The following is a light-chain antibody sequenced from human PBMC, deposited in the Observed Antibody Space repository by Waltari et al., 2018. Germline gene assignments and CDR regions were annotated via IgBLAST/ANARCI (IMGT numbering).Light chain of an antibody. V-gene: IGKV3-11*01. J-gene: IGKJ1*01. CDR1: QSVSNY. CDR3: QHRDNWLWT. Sequence: EIVLTQSPATLSSSPGERATLSCRASQSVSNYLAWYQQKPGQAPRLLIYDTWNRASGIPARFSGSGSGTDFTRTISYLEPEDFAVYYCQHRDNWLWTFGQGTKVEI. CDR2: DTW.